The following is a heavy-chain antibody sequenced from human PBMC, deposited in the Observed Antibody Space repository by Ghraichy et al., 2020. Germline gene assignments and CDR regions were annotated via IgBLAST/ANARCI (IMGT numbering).Heavy chain of an antibody. CDR3: ARVQVTAMVKVDY. D-gene: IGHD5-18*01. J-gene: IGHJ4*02. V-gene: IGHV4-38-2*01. Sequence: SETLSLTCAVSGYSISSGYYWGWIRQPPGKGLEWIGSIYHSGSTYYNPSLKSRVTISVDTSKNQFSLKLSSVTAADTAVYYCARVQVTAMVKVDYWGQGTLVTVSS. CDR2: IYHSGST. CDR1: GYSISSGYY.